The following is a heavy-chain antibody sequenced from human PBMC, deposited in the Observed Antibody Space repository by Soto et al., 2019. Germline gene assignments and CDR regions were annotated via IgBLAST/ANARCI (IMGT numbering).Heavy chain of an antibody. CDR1: GFTFSSYG. Sequence: GGSLRLSCAASGFTFSSYGMHWVRQAPGKGLEWVAVMWYDGSNKYYADSVKGRFTISRDNSKNTLYLQMNSLRAEDTAVYYCARDLGERATRALDYWGQGTLVTVSS. J-gene: IGHJ4*02. V-gene: IGHV3-33*01. CDR3: ARDLGERATRALDY. CDR2: MWYDGSNK. D-gene: IGHD3-10*01.